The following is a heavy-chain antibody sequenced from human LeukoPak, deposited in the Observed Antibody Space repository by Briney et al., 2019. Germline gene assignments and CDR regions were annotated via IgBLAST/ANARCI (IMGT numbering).Heavy chain of an antibody. J-gene: IGHJ1*01. Sequence: SETLSLTCAVYGGSFSGYYWSWIRQPPGKGLEWIGEINHSGSTNYNPSLKSRVTISVDTSKNQFSLKLSSVAAADTAVYYCARGYSVAGLFQHWGQGTLVTVSS. V-gene: IGHV4-34*01. CDR2: INHSGST. D-gene: IGHD6-19*01. CDR1: GGSFSGYY. CDR3: ARGYSVAGLFQH.